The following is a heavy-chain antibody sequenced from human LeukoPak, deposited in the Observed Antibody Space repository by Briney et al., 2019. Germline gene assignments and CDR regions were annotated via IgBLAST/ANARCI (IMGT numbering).Heavy chain of an antibody. V-gene: IGHV1-18*01. Sequence: GASVKVSCKASGYTFTSYGINWVRQAPGQGLEWMGWISAYNGNTNYAQKLQGRVTMTTDTSTSTAYMELRSLRSDDTAVYYCARDIAAAGTGPYYYYYMDVWGKGTTVTVSS. J-gene: IGHJ6*03. D-gene: IGHD6-13*01. CDR2: ISAYNGNT. CDR3: ARDIAAAGTGPYYYYYMDV. CDR1: GYTFTSYG.